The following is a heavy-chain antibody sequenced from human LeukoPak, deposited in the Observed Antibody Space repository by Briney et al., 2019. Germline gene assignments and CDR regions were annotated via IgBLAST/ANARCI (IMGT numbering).Heavy chain of an antibody. CDR2: IYYSGST. Sequence: SETLSLTCTVSGGSISSYYWSWIRQPPGKGLEWIGYIYYSGSTNYNPSLKSRVTISVDTSKNRFSLRLGSVTAADTAVFYCARGGRDGYSLYPLDYWGQGTLVTVSS. J-gene: IGHJ4*02. CDR3: ARGGRDGYSLYPLDY. CDR1: GGSISSYY. D-gene: IGHD5-24*01. V-gene: IGHV4-59*08.